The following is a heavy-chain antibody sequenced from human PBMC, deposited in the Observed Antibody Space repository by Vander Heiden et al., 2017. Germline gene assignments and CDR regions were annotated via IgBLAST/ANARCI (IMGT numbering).Heavy chain of an antibody. CDR3: ARDGGSYPAGGWFDP. CDR1: GDTFSSYA. D-gene: IGHD1-26*01. J-gene: IGHJ5*02. CDR2: TIPIFGTA. V-gene: IGHV1-69*01. Sequence: QLQLVQSGAEVKKPGSSVKVSSKASGDTFSSYAFRGVRPAPGQGLEWMGGTIPIFGTASYAQKFQGRVRITADESTSTAYMELSSLRSEDTAVYYCARDGGSYPAGGWFDPWGQGTLVTVSS.